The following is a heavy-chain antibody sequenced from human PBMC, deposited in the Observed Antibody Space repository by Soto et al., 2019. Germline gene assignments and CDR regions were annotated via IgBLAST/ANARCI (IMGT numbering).Heavy chain of an antibody. CDR2: IYYSGST. V-gene: IGHV4-31*03. CDR1: GGSISSGGYY. Sequence: SETLSLTCTVSGGSISSGGYYWSWIRQHPGKGLEWIGYIYYSGSTYYNPSLKSRVTISVDTSKNQFSLKLSSVTAADTAVYYCARGHKLLWFGELDRDAFDIWGQGTMVTVSS. CDR3: ARGHKLLWFGELDRDAFDI. J-gene: IGHJ3*02. D-gene: IGHD3-10*01.